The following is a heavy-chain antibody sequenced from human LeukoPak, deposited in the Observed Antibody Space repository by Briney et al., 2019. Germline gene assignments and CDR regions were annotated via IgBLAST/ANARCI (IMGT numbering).Heavy chain of an antibody. V-gene: IGHV1-8*01. CDR3: ARVGYGSGSYSPNNWFDP. Sequence: ASVKVSCKASGYTFTSYDTNWVRQATGQGLEWMGWMNPNSGNTGYAQKFQGRVTMTRNTSISTAYMELSSLRSEDTAVYYCARVGYGSGSYSPNNWFDPWGQGTLVTVSS. J-gene: IGHJ5*02. D-gene: IGHD3-10*01. CDR1: GYTFTSYD. CDR2: MNPNSGNT.